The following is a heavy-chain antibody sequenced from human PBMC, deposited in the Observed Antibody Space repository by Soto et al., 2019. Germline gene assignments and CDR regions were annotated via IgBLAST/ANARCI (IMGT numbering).Heavy chain of an antibody. V-gene: IGHV2-70*11. Sequence: ESGPTLVNPTQTLTLTCTFSGFSLSTSGMCVSWIRQPPGKALEWLARIDWDDDKYYSTSLKTRLTISKDTSENQVVLTMTNMDPVYTATYYCARIRPTTVTTSGAFGISGQGTMVTVSS. J-gene: IGHJ3*02. CDR3: ARIRPTTVTTSGAFGI. D-gene: IGHD4-17*01. CDR1: GFSLSTSGMC. CDR2: IDWDDDK.